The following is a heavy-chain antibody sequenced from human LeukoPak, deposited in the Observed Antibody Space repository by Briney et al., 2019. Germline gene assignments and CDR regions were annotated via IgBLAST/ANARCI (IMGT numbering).Heavy chain of an antibody. D-gene: IGHD4-23*01. V-gene: IGHV3-23*01. Sequence: PGGSLRLSCAASGFTFSDYAMAWVRQAPGKGLEWVSSISGGGGATSCADSVKGRFTISRDNHVNTLYLQMDILRVEDTAVYYCARDRVVTPFNWFDPWGQGTLVTVSS. CDR2: ISGGGGAT. CDR1: GFTFSDYA. CDR3: ARDRVVTPFNWFDP. J-gene: IGHJ5*02.